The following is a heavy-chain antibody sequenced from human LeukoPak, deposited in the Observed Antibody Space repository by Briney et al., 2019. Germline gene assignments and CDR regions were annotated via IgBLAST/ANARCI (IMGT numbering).Heavy chain of an antibody. CDR3: ARASYYYDSSGYYGLRF. CDR1: GYTFTSYY. CDR2: INPSGGST. V-gene: IGHV1-46*01. J-gene: IGHJ4*02. D-gene: IGHD3-22*01. Sequence: AASVKVSCEASGYTFTSYYMHWVRQAPGQGLEWMRIINPSGGSTSYAQKFQGRVTMTRDTSTSTVYMELSSLRSEDTAVYYCARASYYYDSSGYYGLRFWGQGTLVTVSS.